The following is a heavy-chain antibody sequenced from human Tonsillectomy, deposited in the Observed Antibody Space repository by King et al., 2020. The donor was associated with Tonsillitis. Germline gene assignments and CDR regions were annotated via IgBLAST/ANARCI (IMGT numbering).Heavy chain of an antibody. V-gene: IGHV3-9*01. CDR3: AKDFGDGYTETGALDV. D-gene: IGHD5-24*01. Sequence: VQLVESGGGLQQPGRSLRLSCAASGFSFGDYAMHWVRQAPGKGLEWVAGIIWNSHEKDYADSVKGRFNISRDNAKNSLYLQMDSLRSEDTALYYCAKDFGDGYTETGALDVWGQGTMVTVSS. J-gene: IGHJ3*01. CDR2: IIWNSHEK. CDR1: GFSFGDYA.